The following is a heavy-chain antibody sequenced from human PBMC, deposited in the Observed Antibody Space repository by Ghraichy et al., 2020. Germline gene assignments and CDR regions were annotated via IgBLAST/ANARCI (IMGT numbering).Heavy chain of an antibody. J-gene: IGHJ4*02. Sequence: GGSLRLSCAASGFTFNAPAMSWVRQAPGKGLEWVSLISGDAYFTYYADSVRGRFTIFRDYSKNTVDLQMSSLRAEDTALYYCARHHCTGPGCDYFEYWGQGTLVTVSS. CDR1: GFTFNAPA. CDR2: ISGDAYFT. CDR3: ARHHCTGPGCDYFEY. D-gene: IGHD2-8*02. V-gene: IGHV3-23*01.